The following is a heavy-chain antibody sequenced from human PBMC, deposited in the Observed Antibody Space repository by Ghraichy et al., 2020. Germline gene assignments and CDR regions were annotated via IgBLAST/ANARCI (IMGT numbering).Heavy chain of an antibody. D-gene: IGHD6-19*01. CDR1: GFTFSSYT. J-gene: IGHJ3*02. V-gene: IGHV3-21*01. Sequence: GGSLRLSCAASGFTFSSYTMNWVRQAPGKGLEWVSSISSSSSYIYYADSVKGRFTISRDNAKNSLYLQMNSLRAEDTAVYYCARAVAGGYDAFDIWGQGTMVTVSS. CDR3: ARAVAGGYDAFDI. CDR2: ISSSSSYI.